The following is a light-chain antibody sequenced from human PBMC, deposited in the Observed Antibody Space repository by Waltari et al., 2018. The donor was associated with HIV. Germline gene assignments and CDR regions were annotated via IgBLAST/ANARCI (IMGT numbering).Light chain of an antibody. CDR1: SSDVGGYNF. J-gene: IGLJ2*01. Sequence: QSALTQPPSASGSPRQSVTISCTGTSSDVGGYNFVSWYQQHPGKAPKLRIFEVTKRPSGVPARCSGSKTGNTASLTVSGLQADDEADYYCSSYAGSNNLVFGGGTKLTVL. V-gene: IGLV2-8*01. CDR2: EVT. CDR3: SSYAGSNNLV.